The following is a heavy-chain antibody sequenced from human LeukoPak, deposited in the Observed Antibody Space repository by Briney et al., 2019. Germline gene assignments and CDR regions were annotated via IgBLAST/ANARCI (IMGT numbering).Heavy chain of an antibody. CDR1: GYTFTGYY. V-gene: IGHV1-2*02. CDR3: ATVELGSGWYSLN. D-gene: IGHD6-19*01. J-gene: IGHJ4*02. Sequence: GASVKVSCKASGYTFTGYYMHWVRQAPGQGLEWMGWINPNSGGTNYAQKFQGRVTMTRDTSISTAYMELSRLRSDDTAVYYCATVELGSGWYSLNWGQGTLVTVSS. CDR2: INPNSGGT.